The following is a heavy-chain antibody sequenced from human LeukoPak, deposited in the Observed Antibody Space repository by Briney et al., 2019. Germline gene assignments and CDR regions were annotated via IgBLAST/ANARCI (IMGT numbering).Heavy chain of an antibody. Sequence: GGSLRLSCAASGFTFSDYYMSWIRQAPGKGLEWVSYISSSGSTIYYADSVKGRFTISRDNAKNSLYLQMNSLRAEDTAVYYCARMMYYYDSSGYRGYYFDYWGQGTLVTVSS. D-gene: IGHD3-22*01. V-gene: IGHV3-11*04. CDR2: ISSSGSTI. J-gene: IGHJ4*02. CDR3: ARMMYYYDSSGYRGYYFDY. CDR1: GFTFSDYY.